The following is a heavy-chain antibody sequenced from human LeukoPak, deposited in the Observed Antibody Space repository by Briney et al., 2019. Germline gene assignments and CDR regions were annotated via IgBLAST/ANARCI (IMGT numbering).Heavy chain of an antibody. Sequence: PSGTLSLTYAVSGGSILSTNWWSWVRQPPGKGLEWIGEVHLNGATNYNPSVEGRVTMSIDKSKNHLSLEVISVTAADTAMYYCTRESGAFSPFGFWGQGTLVTVSS. D-gene: IGHD1-26*01. J-gene: IGHJ4*02. CDR1: GGSILSTNW. CDR2: VHLNGAT. V-gene: IGHV4-4*02. CDR3: TRESGAFSPFGF.